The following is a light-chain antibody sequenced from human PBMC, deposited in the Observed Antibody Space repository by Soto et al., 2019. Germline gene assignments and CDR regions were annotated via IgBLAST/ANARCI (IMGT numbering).Light chain of an antibody. V-gene: IGKV3-11*01. J-gene: IGKJ4*01. Sequence: EIVLTQSPATLSLSPGERATLSCRASQSVSSYLAWYQQKPGQAPRLLIYDASKRATGIPATFRASGFGTDYTLTISSLEPEDFAVYYCQQRSSWLTFGGGTKVEIK. CDR3: QQRSSWLT. CDR2: DAS. CDR1: QSVSSY.